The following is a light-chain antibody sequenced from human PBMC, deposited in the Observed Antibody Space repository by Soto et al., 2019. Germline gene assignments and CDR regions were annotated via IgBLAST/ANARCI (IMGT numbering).Light chain of an antibody. Sequence: EIVLTQSPGTLSLSPGERVTLSCRASQSLSSGCLAWYQQKFGQAPRLLIYDASRRATGIPERFSGSGSGTDFTLTINRLEPEDFAVYYCQQYGSSPTFGLGTKVDIK. J-gene: IGKJ1*01. CDR3: QQYGSSPT. CDR2: DAS. V-gene: IGKV3-20*01. CDR1: QSLSSGC.